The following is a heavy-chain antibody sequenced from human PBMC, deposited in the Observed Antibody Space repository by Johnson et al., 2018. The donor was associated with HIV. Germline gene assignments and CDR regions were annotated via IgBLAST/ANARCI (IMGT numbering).Heavy chain of an antibody. Sequence: QVQLVESGGGVVQPGRSLRLSCAASGFTFSSYAMHWVRQAPGKGLEWVAFIRYDGSNKYYADSVKGRFTISRDNSKNTLYLQMNSLRAEDTAVYYCAKFAVAGFDIWGQGTMVIVSS. CDR1: GFTFSSYA. V-gene: IGHV3-30*02. J-gene: IGHJ3*02. D-gene: IGHD6-19*01. CDR2: IRYDGSNK. CDR3: AKFAVAGFDI.